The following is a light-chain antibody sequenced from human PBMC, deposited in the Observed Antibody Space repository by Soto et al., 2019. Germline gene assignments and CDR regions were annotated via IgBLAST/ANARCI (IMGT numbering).Light chain of an antibody. J-gene: IGKJ1*01. CDR1: QSVTSRY. CDR2: GIS. V-gene: IGKV3-20*01. Sequence: EIMLTQSPGTLSLSPGERATLSCRASQSVTSRYLAWFQQKPGQAPRLLIHGISSRATGIPDRFSGSGSGTDFTLTISSLEPEDFAVYYCQQHLGRHTFGQGTKVDIK. CDR3: QQHLGRHT.